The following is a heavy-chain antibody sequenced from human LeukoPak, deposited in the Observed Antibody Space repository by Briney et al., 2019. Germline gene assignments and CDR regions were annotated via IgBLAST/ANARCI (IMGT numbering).Heavy chain of an antibody. V-gene: IGHV4-38-2*02. CDR1: GYSISSGYY. D-gene: IGHD6-6*01. CDR3: ARGSSSDWFDP. Sequence: SETLSLTCTVSGYSISSGYYWGWIRQPPGKGLEWIGSIYHSGSTYYNPSLKSRVTISVDTSKNQFSLKLSSVTAADTAVYYCARGSSSDWFDPWGRGTLVTVSS. CDR2: IYHSGST. J-gene: IGHJ5*02.